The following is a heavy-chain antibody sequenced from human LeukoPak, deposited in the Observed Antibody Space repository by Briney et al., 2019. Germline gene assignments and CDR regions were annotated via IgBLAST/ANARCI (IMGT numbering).Heavy chain of an antibody. J-gene: IGHJ4*02. CDR2: INQDGSQK. CDR1: GFTFSSHW. V-gene: IGHV3-7*03. CDR3: ARSSRLGYGAFDY. D-gene: IGHD4-17*01. Sequence: GGSLRLSCAGSGFTFSSHWIGWVRQAPGKGLEWVAHINQDGSQKYYVDSVEGRFAISRDNAKNSLYLQMNSLRAEDTAVYYCARSSRLGYGAFDYWGQGTLVTVSS.